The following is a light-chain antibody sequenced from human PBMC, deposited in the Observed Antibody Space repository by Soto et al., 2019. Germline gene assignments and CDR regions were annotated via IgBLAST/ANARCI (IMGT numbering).Light chain of an antibody. CDR3: KQANSYPWT. V-gene: IGKV1-12*01. J-gene: IGKJ1*01. CDR1: QGVSDW. Sequence: SHMTQSPSSVAASVGDIVTITCRASQGVSDWVAWYQQKPGEAPKLLIYGSSSLLSGVPSRFSGTRSGTDFTLTISSLQPEDFATYYCKQANSYPWTLGQGTKVDIK. CDR2: GSS.